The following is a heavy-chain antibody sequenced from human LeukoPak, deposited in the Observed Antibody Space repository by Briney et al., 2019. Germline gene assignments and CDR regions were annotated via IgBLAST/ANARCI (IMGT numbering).Heavy chain of an antibody. CDR3: ARDFRLTMVRGVASFDY. J-gene: IGHJ4*02. Sequence: PRGSPRLSCAASGFPFSSYEMNWVRQAPGKGLEWVSYISSSGSAIYYADSVKGRFTISRDNAKNSLYLQMNSLRAEDTAVYYCARDFRLTMVRGVASFDYWGKGTPVSVSS. CDR1: GFPFSSYE. V-gene: IGHV3-48*03. D-gene: IGHD3-10*01. CDR2: ISSSGSAI.